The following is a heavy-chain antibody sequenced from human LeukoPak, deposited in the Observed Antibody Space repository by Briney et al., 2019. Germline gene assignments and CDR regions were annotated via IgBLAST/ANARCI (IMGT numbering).Heavy chain of an antibody. J-gene: IGHJ4*02. D-gene: IGHD6-13*01. CDR1: GGSISSGDYY. CDR2: IYYSGST. CDR3: AREAIEAAAGTDY. V-gene: IGHV4-30-4*01. Sequence: PSETLSLTCTVSGGSISSGDYYWSWIRQPPGKGLEWIGYIYYSGSTYYNPSLKSRVTISVDTSKNQFSLKLSSVTAADTAVYYCAREAIEAAAGTDYWGQGTLVTVSS.